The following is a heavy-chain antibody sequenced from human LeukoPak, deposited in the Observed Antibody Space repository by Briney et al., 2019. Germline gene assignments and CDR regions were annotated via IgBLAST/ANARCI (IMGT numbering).Heavy chain of an antibody. V-gene: IGHV3-53*01. Sequence: PGGSLRLSCAASGFTVTSNDMSWVRQAPGKGLEWVSVIFSGGRTYYADSVRGRFTISRDNLKNTVYLQMNSLRAEDTAVYYCARGGSGSYAYYFDYWGQGTLVTVSS. CDR1: GFTVTSND. D-gene: IGHD3-10*01. CDR2: IFSGGRT. CDR3: ARGGSGSYAYYFDY. J-gene: IGHJ4*02.